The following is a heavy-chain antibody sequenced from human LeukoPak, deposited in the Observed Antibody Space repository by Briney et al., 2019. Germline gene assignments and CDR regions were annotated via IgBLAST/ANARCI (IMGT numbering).Heavy chain of an antibody. J-gene: IGHJ5*02. CDR3: ARDPRIKAAGDDNWFDP. Sequence: ASVKVSCKASGYTFTGHYMHWVRQAPGQGLEWMGWINPDSGGTDYAQKSQGRVTMTRDTSITTAYMELSRLTSDDTAVYFCARDPRIKAAGDDNWFDPWGQGTLVSVSS. CDR1: GYTFTGHY. V-gene: IGHV1-2*02. CDR2: INPDSGGT. D-gene: IGHD6-13*01.